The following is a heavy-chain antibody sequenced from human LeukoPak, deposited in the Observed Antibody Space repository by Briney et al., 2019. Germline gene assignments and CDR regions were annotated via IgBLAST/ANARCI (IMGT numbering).Heavy chain of an antibody. J-gene: IGHJ4*02. CDR1: GGTFSSYA. CDR3: ASGRTSSGWLFDY. V-gene: IGHV1-69*01. CDR2: IIPIFGTA. D-gene: IGHD6-19*01. Sequence: SVKVSCKASGGTFSSYAISWVRQAPGQGLEWMGGIIPIFGTANYAQKFQGRVTITADESKSTAYMELSSLRSEDTAVYYCASGRTSSGWLFDYWGQGTLVTVSS.